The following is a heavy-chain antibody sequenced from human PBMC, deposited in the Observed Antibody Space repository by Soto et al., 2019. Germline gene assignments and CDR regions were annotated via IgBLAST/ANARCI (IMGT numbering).Heavy chain of an antibody. CDR1: GGSISSSNW. V-gene: IGHV4-4*02. CDR2: IYHSGST. Sequence: SSETLSLTCGVSGGSISSSNWWSWVRQPPGKGLEWIGEIYHSGSTNYNPSLKSRVTISVDKSKNQFSLKLSSVTAADTAVYYCARVSVWYYYYGMDVWGQGTTVTVSS. J-gene: IGHJ6*02. CDR3: ARVSVWYYYYGMDV.